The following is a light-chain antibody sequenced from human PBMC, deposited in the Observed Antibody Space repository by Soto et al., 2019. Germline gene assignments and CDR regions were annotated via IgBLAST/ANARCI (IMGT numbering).Light chain of an antibody. CDR3: QQYETYPLT. CDR1: QNINTW. Sequence: DIQMTQSPSTLSASVGDRVTITCRASQNINTWLAWYQQKPGKAPYLLIYKASNLQSEVPSRFSGSASGTEFTHTISSLQPDDIATYYCQQYETYPLTYGGGTKVEI. J-gene: IGKJ4*01. CDR2: KAS. V-gene: IGKV1-5*03.